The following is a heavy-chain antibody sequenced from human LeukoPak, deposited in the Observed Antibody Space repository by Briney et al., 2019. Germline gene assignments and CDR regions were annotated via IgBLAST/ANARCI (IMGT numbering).Heavy chain of an antibody. CDR2: INHSGST. CDR1: GGSFSGYY. D-gene: IGHD5-18*01. Sequence: SETLSLTCAVYGGSFSGYYWSWIRQPPGKGLEWIGEINHSGSTNYNPSLRSRVTISVDTSKNQFSLKLSSVTAADTAVYYCARVDGNTAINYWGQGTLVTVSS. CDR3: ARVDGNTAINY. J-gene: IGHJ4*02. V-gene: IGHV4-34*01.